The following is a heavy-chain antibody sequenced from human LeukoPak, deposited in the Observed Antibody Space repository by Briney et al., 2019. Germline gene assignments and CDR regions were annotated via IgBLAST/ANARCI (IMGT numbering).Heavy chain of an antibody. D-gene: IGHD1-26*01. CDR2: IYYTGGT. CDR3: ARDPSGSYFNWFDP. Sequence: SETLSLTCTVSGYSITSAYYWGWIRQPPGKGLEWIGYIYYTGGTNYNPSLKSRVTISVDTSKNQFSLKLSSVTAADTAVYYCARDPSGSYFNWFDPWGQGTLVTVSS. J-gene: IGHJ5*02. CDR1: GYSITSAYY. V-gene: IGHV4-61*01.